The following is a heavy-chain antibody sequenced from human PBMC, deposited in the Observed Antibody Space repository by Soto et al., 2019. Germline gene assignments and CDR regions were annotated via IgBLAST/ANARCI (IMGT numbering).Heavy chain of an antibody. J-gene: IGHJ6*02. V-gene: IGHV3-23*01. CDR2: ISGSGGST. D-gene: IGHD4-17*01. Sequence: GGSLRLSCAASGFTFSSYAMSWVRQAPGKGLEWVSAISGSGGSTYYADSVKGRFTISRDNSKNTLYLQMNSLRAEDTAVYYCAKDGNDYGDYFPLLYYGMDVWGQGTTVTVSS. CDR3: AKDGNDYGDYFPLLYYGMDV. CDR1: GFTFSSYA.